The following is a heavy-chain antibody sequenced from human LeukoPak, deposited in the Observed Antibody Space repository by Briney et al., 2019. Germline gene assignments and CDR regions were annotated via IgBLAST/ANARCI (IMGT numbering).Heavy chain of an antibody. CDR2: MYHTGDT. CDR1: GDSISSYY. J-gene: IGHJ4*02. D-gene: IGHD1-26*01. CDR3: ARRGVGGSFDY. Sequence: SETLSLTCTVSGDSISSYYWSWIRQPPGKGLEWIAYMYHTGDTNYNPSLKSRVTTSVDTSKNQFSLEVTSVTAADTAVYYCARRGVGGSFDYWGQGTLVTVSS. V-gene: IGHV4-59*08.